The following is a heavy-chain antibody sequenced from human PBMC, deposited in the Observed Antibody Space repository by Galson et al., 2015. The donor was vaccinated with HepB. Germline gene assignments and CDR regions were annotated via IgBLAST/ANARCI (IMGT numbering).Heavy chain of an antibody. Sequence: TLSLTCTVSGGSISSGGYYWSWIRQHPGKGLEWIGYIYYSGSTYYNPSLKSRVTISVDTSKNQFSLKLSSVTAADTAVYYCARDFSGSYYFDYWGQGTLVTVSS. V-gene: IGHV4-31*03. D-gene: IGHD1-26*01. CDR3: ARDFSGSYYFDY. CDR1: GGSISSGGYY. J-gene: IGHJ4*02. CDR2: IYYSGST.